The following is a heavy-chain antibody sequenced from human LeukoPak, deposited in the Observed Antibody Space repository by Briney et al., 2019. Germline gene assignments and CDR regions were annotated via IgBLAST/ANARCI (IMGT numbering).Heavy chain of an antibody. CDR3: ARGGEQLVSSDPGSFDY. D-gene: IGHD6-6*01. J-gene: IGHJ4*02. V-gene: IGHV3-13*01. CDR2: IGTAGDT. Sequence: PGGSLRLSCAASGFTFSSYDMHWVRQATGKGLEWVSAIGTAGDTYYPGSVKGRFTISRENAKNSLYLQMNRLRAGDTAVYYCARGGEQLVSSDPGSFDYWGQGTLVTVSS. CDR1: GFTFSSYD.